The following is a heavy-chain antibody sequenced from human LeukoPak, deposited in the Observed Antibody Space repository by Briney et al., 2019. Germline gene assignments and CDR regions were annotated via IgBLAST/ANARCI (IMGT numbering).Heavy chain of an antibody. CDR1: GFSFFSYA. CDR2: ISGSGTTT. D-gene: IGHD3-22*01. J-gene: IGHJ4*02. V-gene: IGHV3-23*01. CDR3: AKDFSGYAYDY. Sequence: GGSLRLSCAASGFSFFSYAMSWVRQAPGKGLEWVSRISGSGTTTYFADSVKGRFTISRDNSKNTLYLQINSLRAEDTAVYYCAKDFSGYAYDYWGQGTLVTVSS.